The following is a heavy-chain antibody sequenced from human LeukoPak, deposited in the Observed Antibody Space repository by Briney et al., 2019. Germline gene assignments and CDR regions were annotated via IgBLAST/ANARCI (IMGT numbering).Heavy chain of an antibody. CDR3: ARWSYQHSACDY. CDR2: IYYSGST. V-gene: IGHV4-39*01. CDR1: GGSISSSSYY. J-gene: IGHJ4*02. Sequence: PSETLSLTCTVSGGSISSSSYYWGWIRQPPGKGLEWIGSIYYSGSTYYNPSLKSRVTISVDTSKNQFSLKLSSVTAADTAVYYCARWSYQHSACDYWGQGTLVTVSS. D-gene: IGHD1-26*01.